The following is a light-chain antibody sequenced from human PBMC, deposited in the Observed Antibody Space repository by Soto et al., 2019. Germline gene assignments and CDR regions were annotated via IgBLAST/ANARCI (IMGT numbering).Light chain of an antibody. J-gene: IGLJ1*01. CDR3: SSYTSSSTPYV. V-gene: IGLV2-14*01. Sequence: QSALTQPASVSGSPGQSITISCTGTSSDVGAYNYVSWYQHHPGKAPKLMIYDVSNRPSGVSNRFSGSKSGNTASLTISGLQAEDEADYYCSSYTSSSTPYVFGIGTKLTVL. CDR2: DVS. CDR1: SSDVGAYNY.